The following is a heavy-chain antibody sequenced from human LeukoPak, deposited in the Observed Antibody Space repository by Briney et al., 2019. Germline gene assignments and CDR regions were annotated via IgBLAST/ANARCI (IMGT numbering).Heavy chain of an antibody. Sequence: SETLSLTCTVSGGSISSSSYYWGWIRQPPGKGLEWIGSIYYSGSTYYNPSLKSRVTISVDTSKNQFSLKLSSVTAADTAVYYCARDGAYYYDSSGYRVGVDYWGQGTLVTVSS. CDR3: ARDGAYYYDSSGYRVGVDY. CDR2: IYYSGST. D-gene: IGHD3-22*01. J-gene: IGHJ4*02. V-gene: IGHV4-39*07. CDR1: GGSISSSSYY.